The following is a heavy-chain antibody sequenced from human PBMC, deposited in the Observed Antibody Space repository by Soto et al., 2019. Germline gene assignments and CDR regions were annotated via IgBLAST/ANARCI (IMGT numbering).Heavy chain of an antibody. Sequence: QVQLQESGPGLVKPSETLSLTCTVSGGSISRYFWSWIRQPPGKGLQWIGHIYYSGSTDYNPSLRSLAAISVDASKTHFSLRLNSVTAADAAVYYCATYDSPYYYMDVWGKGTTVTVSS. D-gene: IGHD3-16*01. CDR2: IYYSGST. CDR3: ATYDSPYYYMDV. CDR1: GGSISRYF. V-gene: IGHV4-59*13. J-gene: IGHJ6*03.